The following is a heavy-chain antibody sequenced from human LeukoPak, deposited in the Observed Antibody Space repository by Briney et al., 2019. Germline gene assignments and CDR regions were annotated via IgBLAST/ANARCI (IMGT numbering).Heavy chain of an antibody. CDR2: IYYSGST. J-gene: IGHJ4*02. D-gene: IGHD1-26*01. CDR3: ARNSGSFQTYYFDY. CDR1: GGSISSYY. V-gene: IGHV4-59*01. Sequence: SETLSLTCTVSGGSISSYYWSWIRQPPGKGMEWNGYIYYSGSTNYNPSLKSRVTISVDTSKNQFSLKLSSVTAADTAVYYCARNSGSFQTYYFDYWGQGTLVTVSS.